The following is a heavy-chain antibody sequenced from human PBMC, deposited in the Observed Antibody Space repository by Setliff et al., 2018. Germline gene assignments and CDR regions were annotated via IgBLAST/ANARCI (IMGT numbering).Heavy chain of an antibody. CDR2: INPGSGAT. V-gene: IGHV1-2*02. CDR3: ARNAITGTTKKYYYYLDV. CDR1: GFSFTDYN. Sequence: ASVKVSCKASGFSFTDYNMHWVRQAPGQGLEWMGWINPGSGATNLAQRFQGRVTMTRDTSISTAYMELSSLTSEDTAVYYCARNAITGTTKKYYYYLDVWGQGTTVTVSS. J-gene: IGHJ6*03. D-gene: IGHD1-7*01.